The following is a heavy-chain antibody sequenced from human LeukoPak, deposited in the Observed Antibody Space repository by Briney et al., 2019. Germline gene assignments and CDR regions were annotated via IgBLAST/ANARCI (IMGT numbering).Heavy chain of an antibody. CDR3: ARDGYYYDSSGPTPHDAFDI. Sequence: GGSLRLSCAASGFTFSSYSMNWVRQAPGKGLEWVSSISSSSSYIYYADSVKGRFTISRDNARNLLYLQMNSLRAEDTAVYYCARDGYYYDSSGPTPHDAFDIWGQGTMVTVSS. CDR1: GFTFSSYS. CDR2: ISSSSSYI. J-gene: IGHJ3*02. V-gene: IGHV3-21*01. D-gene: IGHD3-22*01.